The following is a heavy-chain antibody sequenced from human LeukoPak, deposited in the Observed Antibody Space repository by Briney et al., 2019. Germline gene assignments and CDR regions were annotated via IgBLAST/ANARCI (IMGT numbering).Heavy chain of an antibody. CDR3: AKGGYKYDSSGHNYFDY. Sequence: GGSLRLSCAASGFTFSDYYMSWIRQAPGKGLEWVSYISSSGSTIYYADSVRGRFTVSRDNAKNSLYLQMNSLRAEDTAVYYCAKGGYKYDSSGHNYFDYWGQGTLVTVSS. CDR2: ISSSGSTI. V-gene: IGHV3-11*04. CDR1: GFTFSDYY. J-gene: IGHJ4*02. D-gene: IGHD3-22*01.